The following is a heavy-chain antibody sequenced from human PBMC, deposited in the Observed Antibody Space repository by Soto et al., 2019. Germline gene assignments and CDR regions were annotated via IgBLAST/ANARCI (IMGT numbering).Heavy chain of an antibody. CDR3: ARYNRGSYKHFDY. Sequence: SETLSLTCTVSGGSISSGDYYWSWIRQPPGKGLEWIGYIYYSGSTYYNPSLKSRVTISVDTSKNQFSLKPSSVTAADTAVYYCARYNRGSYKHFDYWGQGTLVTVSS. CDR2: IYYSGST. CDR1: GGSISSGDYY. V-gene: IGHV4-30-4*01. J-gene: IGHJ4*02. D-gene: IGHD1-26*01.